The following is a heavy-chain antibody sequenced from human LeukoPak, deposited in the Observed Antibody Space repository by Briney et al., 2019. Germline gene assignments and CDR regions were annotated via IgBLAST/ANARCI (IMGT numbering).Heavy chain of an antibody. CDR3: ARVGDWNDLVY. V-gene: IGHV4-59*01. CDR1: GGSISPYY. CDR2: ILYSGTTT. Sequence: SETLSLTCTVSGGSISPYYWSWIRQTPGKGLEWIGYILYSGTTTNYNPSLKSRVTISVDTSKNQFSLKLSSVTAADSAVYYCARVGDWNDLVYWGQGTLVTVSS. D-gene: IGHD1-1*01. J-gene: IGHJ4*02.